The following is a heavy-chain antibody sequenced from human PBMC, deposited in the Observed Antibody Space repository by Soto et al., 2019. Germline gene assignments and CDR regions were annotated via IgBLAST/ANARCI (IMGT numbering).Heavy chain of an antibody. CDR2: IIPIFGTA. CDR1: GYTFTINY. V-gene: IGHV1-69*01. CDR3: ARGPPQWLDP. J-gene: IGHJ5*02. Sequence: SVKNSCRAFGYTFTINYIHWVRQAPGQGLEWMGGIIPIFGTANYSQKFQGRVTITADESTSTAYMELNSLRSEATAVYYRARGPPQWLDPWGQRTLVIVCS.